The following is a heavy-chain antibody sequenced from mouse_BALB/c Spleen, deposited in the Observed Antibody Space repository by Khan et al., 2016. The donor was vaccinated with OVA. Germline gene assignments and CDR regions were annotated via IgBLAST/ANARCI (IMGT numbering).Heavy chain of an antibody. Sequence: EVQLQESGPGLVKPSQSLSLTCTVTGYSITSYYAWNWIRQFPGNQLEWMGYISYSGSTNYNPALKSRISITRDTSNNQFFLQLNSVTTEDTATYYCARDGARYNYAMDYWGQGTSVTVSS. CDR3: ARDGARYNYAMDY. V-gene: IGHV3-2*02. J-gene: IGHJ4*01. CDR1: GYSITSYYA. D-gene: IGHD1-1*02. CDR2: ISYSGST.